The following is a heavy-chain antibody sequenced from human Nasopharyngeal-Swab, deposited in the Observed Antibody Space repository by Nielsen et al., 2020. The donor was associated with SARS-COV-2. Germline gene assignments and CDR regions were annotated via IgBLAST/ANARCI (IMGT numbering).Heavy chain of an antibody. Sequence: GESLKISCAASGFTFSDYYMSWIRQAPGKGLEWVSYISSSGSTIYYADSVKGRFTISRDNAKNSLYLQMTSLRAEDTAVYYCARDSSGWYPDLDYWGQGTLVTVSS. CDR3: ARDSSGWYPDLDY. V-gene: IGHV3-11*04. J-gene: IGHJ4*02. CDR1: GFTFSDYY. CDR2: ISSSGSTI. D-gene: IGHD6-19*01.